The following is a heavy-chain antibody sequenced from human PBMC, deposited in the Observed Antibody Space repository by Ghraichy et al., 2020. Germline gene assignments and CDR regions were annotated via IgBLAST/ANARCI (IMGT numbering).Heavy chain of an antibody. D-gene: IGHD2-2*02. CDR1: GGSISSYY. CDR3: ARGIPPKFDY. CDR2: IYYSGST. V-gene: IGHV4-59*01. J-gene: IGHJ4*02. Sequence: SETLSLTCTVSGGSISSYYWSWIRQPPGKGLEWIGYIYYSGSTNYNPSLKSRVTISVDTSKNQFSLKLSSVTAADTAVYYCARGIPPKFDYWGQGTLVTVSS.